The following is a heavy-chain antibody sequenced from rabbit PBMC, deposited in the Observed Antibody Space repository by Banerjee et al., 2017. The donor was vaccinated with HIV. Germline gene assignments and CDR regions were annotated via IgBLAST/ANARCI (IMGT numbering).Heavy chain of an antibody. CDR3: ARDSGTSFSSYGMDL. D-gene: IGHD8-1*01. CDR2: VDGGSGST. J-gene: IGHJ6*01. Sequence: QSLEESGGGLVQPEGSLTLTCTASGFTISSSYWMCWVRQAPGKGLEWIACVDGGSGSTWCASWAKGRFTVSKTSSTTVTLQMTSLTAADTATYFCARDSGTSFSSYGMDLWGQGTLVTVS. V-gene: IGHV1S40*01. CDR1: GFTISSSYW.